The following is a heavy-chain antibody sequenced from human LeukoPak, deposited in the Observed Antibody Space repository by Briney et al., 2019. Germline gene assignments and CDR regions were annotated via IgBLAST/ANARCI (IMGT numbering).Heavy chain of an antibody. CDR2: ISSSSSYI. Sequence: PGGSLRLSCAASGFTFGSYSMNWVRQAPGKGLEWVSSISSSSSYIYYADSVKGRFTISRDNAKYSLYLQMNSLRAEDTAVYYCARAFGIAVAGDYFDYWGQGTLVTVSS. V-gene: IGHV3-21*01. J-gene: IGHJ4*02. CDR3: ARAFGIAVAGDYFDY. D-gene: IGHD6-19*01. CDR1: GFTFGSYS.